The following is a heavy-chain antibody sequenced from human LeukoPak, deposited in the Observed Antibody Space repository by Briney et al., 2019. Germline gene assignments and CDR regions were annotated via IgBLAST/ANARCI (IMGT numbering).Heavy chain of an antibody. J-gene: IGHJ4*02. V-gene: IGHV3-21*01. D-gene: IGHD3-10*01. Sequence: PGGSLRLSCAASGFTFSSYSMNWVRQAPGKGLEWVSSISGSSSYIYYADSVKGRFTISRDNAKNSLYLQMNSLRAEDTAVYYCARDKSPRAYYGSGNGDYWGQGTLVTVSS. CDR2: ISGSSSYI. CDR1: GFTFSSYS. CDR3: ARDKSPRAYYGSGNGDY.